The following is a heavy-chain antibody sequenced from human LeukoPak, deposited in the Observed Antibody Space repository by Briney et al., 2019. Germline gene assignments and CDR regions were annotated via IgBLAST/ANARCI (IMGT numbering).Heavy chain of an antibody. CDR1: GDSVSSNSAA. J-gene: IGHJ4*02. D-gene: IGHD5-18*01. CDR2: TYYRSKRYN. V-gene: IGHV6-1*01. CDR3: AREETAGPFDY. Sequence: SPTLSLTFAISGDSVSSNSAAWNWLRQSPSRGLEWLGSTYYRSKRYNDYAGSVKSRITINPDTSKNQFSLQLNSVTPEDTAVYYCAREETAGPFDYWGQGTLVTVSS.